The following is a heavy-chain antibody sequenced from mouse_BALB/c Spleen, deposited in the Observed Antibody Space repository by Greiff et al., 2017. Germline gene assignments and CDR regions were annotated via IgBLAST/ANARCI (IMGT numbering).Heavy chain of an antibody. CDR3: NAGWDKAY. D-gene: IGHD4-1*01. V-gene: IGHV14-4*02. CDR1: GFNIKDYY. Sequence: VQLQQSGAELVRSGASVKLSCTASGFNIKDYYMHWVKQRPEQGLEWIGWIDPENGDTEYAPKFQGKATMTADTSSNTAYLQLSRLTSEDTAVYYCNAGWDKAYWGQGTLVTVSA. J-gene: IGHJ3*01. CDR2: IDPENGDT.